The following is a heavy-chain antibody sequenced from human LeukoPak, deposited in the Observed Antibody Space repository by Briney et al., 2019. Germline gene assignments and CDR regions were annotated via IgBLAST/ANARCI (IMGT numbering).Heavy chain of an antibody. CDR3: ARDQKRTSYGMDV. CDR2: ISSSGSTI. Sequence: GGSLRLSCAASGFTFSDYYMSLIRQAPGKGLEWVSYISSSGSTIYYADSVKGRFTISRDNAKNSLYLQMNSLRAEDTAVYYCARDQKRTSYGMDVWGQGTTVTVSS. D-gene: IGHD1-1*01. J-gene: IGHJ6*02. V-gene: IGHV3-11*01. CDR1: GFTFSDYY.